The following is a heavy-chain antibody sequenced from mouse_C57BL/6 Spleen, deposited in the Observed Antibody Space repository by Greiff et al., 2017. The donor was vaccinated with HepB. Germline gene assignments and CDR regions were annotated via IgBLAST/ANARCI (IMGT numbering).Heavy chain of an antibody. D-gene: IGHD2-4*01. V-gene: IGHV6-3*01. CDR2: IRLKSDNYAT. CDR3: TRQYDYDEAMDY. J-gene: IGHJ4*01. Sequence: EVKLMESGGGLVQPGGSMKLSCVASGFTFSNYWMNWVRQSPEKGLEWVAQIRLKSDNYATHYAESVKGRFTISRDDSKSSVYLQMNNLRAEDTGIYYCTRQYDYDEAMDYWGQGTSVTVSS. CDR1: GFTFSNYW.